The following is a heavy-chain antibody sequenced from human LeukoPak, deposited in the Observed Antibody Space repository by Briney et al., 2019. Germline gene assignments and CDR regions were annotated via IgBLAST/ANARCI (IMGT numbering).Heavy chain of an antibody. Sequence: SETLSLTCIVSGGSIGTYYWSWIRQSPGKGLEWIGYIYVTGSTRYNPYLQSRVTISVDTSRNQFFLKMSSVTAADTAVYYCARHIGGGIEDMDVWGTGAKVTVSS. D-gene: IGHD3-16*02. CDR1: GGSIGTYY. V-gene: IGHV4-59*08. J-gene: IGHJ6*03. CDR2: IYVTGST. CDR3: ARHIGGGIEDMDV.